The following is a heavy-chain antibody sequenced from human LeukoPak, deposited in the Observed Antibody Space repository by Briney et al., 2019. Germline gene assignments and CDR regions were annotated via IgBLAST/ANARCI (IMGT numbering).Heavy chain of an antibody. J-gene: IGHJ3*02. CDR1: GGSVSSYY. V-gene: IGHV4-59*02. CDR2: LSHSGSS. CDR3: ARARYANAWYAFDI. D-gene: IGHD2-2*01. Sequence: SETLSLTCTVSGGSVSSYYWSWIRRPPGRGLEWIAYLSHSGSSDSNPSLTSRVTTLVDTSKNQFSLKLTSVTAADTAVYYCARARYANAWYAFDIWGHGTMVIVSS.